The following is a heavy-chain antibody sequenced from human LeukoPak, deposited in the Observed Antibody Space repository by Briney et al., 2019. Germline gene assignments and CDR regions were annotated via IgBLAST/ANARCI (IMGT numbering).Heavy chain of an antibody. CDR2: IVVGSGNT. D-gene: IGHD3-10*01. CDR1: GSTFTSSA. CDR3: AATTMNVAASGAFGI. J-gene: IGHJ3*02. Sequence: SVKVSCKASGSTFTSSAVQWVRQARGQRLEWIGWIVVGSGNTNYAQKFQERVTITRDMSTSTAYMELSSLRSEDTAVYYCAATTMNVAASGAFGIWGQGTMVTVSS. V-gene: IGHV1-58*01.